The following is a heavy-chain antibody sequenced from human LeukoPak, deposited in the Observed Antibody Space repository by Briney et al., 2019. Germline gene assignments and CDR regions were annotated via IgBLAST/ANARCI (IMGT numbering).Heavy chain of an antibody. D-gene: IGHD2-2*01. V-gene: IGHV3-30*03. CDR3: ARDYCSSTSCYGHDAFDI. CDR2: ISYDGSNK. J-gene: IGHJ3*02. CDR1: GFTFSNYG. Sequence: GGSLRLSCAASGFTFSNYGMHWVRQAPGKGLEWVAVISYDGSNKYYADSVKGRFTISRDNSKNTLYLQMNSLRAEDTAVYYCARDYCSSTSCYGHDAFDIWGQGTMVTVSS.